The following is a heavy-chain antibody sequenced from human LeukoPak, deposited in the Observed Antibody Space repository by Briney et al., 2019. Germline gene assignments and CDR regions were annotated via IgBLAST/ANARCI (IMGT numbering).Heavy chain of an antibody. CDR1: VYTFTDYY. J-gene: IGHJ4*02. V-gene: IGHV1-2*02. Sequence: ASVKLSCTASVYTFTDYYIHSVRQAPGQGLDRMGWIHPNSGATNYAQRFQGRVTMTGDTSIRTDYMELNWLTSDDTAEYYCATLPPGRGWYWVYWGQGSLVTVSS. D-gene: IGHD6-19*01. CDR3: ATLPPGRGWYWVY. CDR2: IHPNSGAT.